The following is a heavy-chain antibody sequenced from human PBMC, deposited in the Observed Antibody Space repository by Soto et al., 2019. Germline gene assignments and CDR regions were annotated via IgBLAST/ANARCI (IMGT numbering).Heavy chain of an antibody. CDR1: GFSFNTFD. J-gene: IGHJ6*02. CDR3: AKVGGMLYYYGMDV. CDR2: ILGRDDTT. D-gene: IGHD2-8*01. V-gene: IGHV3-23*01. Sequence: PGGSLRLSCAASGFSFNTFDMSWVRQAPGKGLEWVSVILGRDDTTYYADSVKGRFTISRDTFKNTLHLQMNSLRVEDTAVYYCAKVGGMLYYYGMDVWGQGTTVTVSS.